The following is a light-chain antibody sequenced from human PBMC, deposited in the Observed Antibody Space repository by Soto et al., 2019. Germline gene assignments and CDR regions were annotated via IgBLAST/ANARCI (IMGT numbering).Light chain of an antibody. Sequence: QSVLTQPASVSGSPGQSITISCTGTSSDVGGHRYVSWYQQHPGKAPKLMIYDVSSRPSGVSNRFSGSKSGNTASLTISGIQAEDEAEYYCSSYTTSSTLVFGGGTKLTVL. J-gene: IGLJ2*01. CDR3: SSYTTSSTLV. V-gene: IGLV2-14*01. CDR2: DVS. CDR1: SSDVGGHRY.